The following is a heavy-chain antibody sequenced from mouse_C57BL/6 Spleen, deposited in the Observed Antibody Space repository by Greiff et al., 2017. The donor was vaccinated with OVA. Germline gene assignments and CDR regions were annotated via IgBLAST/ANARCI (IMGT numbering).Heavy chain of an antibody. CDR3: AICQDYYGSLSWFAY. CDR2: IYPGSGST. J-gene: IGHJ3*01. Sequence: QVQLQQPGAELVKPGASVKMSCKASGYTFTSYWITWVKQRPGQGLAWIGDIYPGSGSTNYHEKFKSKAPLTVDTASSTAYMQLSSLTSEDSAVYYCAICQDYYGSLSWFAYWGQGTLVTVSA. D-gene: IGHD1-1*01. V-gene: IGHV1-55*01. CDR1: GYTFTSYW.